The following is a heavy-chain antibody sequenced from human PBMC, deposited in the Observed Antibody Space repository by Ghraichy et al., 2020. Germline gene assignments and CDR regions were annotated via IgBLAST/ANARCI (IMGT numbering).Heavy chain of an antibody. Sequence: SVKVSCKASGGTFSSYAISWVRQAPGQGLEWMGGIIPIFGTANYAQKFQGRVTITADESTSTAYMELSSLRSEDTAVYYCARDNYGDYDMPAKRYYYYGMDVWGQGTTVTVSS. CDR3: ARDNYGDYDMPAKRYYYYGMDV. CDR1: GGTFSSYA. J-gene: IGHJ6*02. D-gene: IGHD4-17*01. CDR2: IIPIFGTA. V-gene: IGHV1-69*13.